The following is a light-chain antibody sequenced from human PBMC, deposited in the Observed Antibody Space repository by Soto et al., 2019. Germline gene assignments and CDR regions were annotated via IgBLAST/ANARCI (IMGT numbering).Light chain of an antibody. J-gene: IGKJ4*01. CDR2: GAS. CDR1: QSVGSK. V-gene: IGKV3-15*01. Sequence: ETVMTQSPATLSVSPCERSTLSFRASQSVGSKVAWYQQKPGQAPSLLIYGASTRASGIPLRFSGSGSGTEFTLTISSLQSEDFAVYYCQQYSNWPPVTFGGGTKVDIK. CDR3: QQYSNWPPVT.